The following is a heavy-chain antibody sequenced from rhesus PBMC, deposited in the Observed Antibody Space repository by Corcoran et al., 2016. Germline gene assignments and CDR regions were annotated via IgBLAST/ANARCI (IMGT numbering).Heavy chain of an antibody. J-gene: IGHJ6*01. CDR3: AKDLGRYGLDS. CDR1: GFTFSSYW. V-gene: IGHV3S42*01. CDR2: INSGGGST. D-gene: IGHD3-3*01. Sequence: EVQLVESGGGLAKPGGSLRLSCAASGFTFSSYWMNWVRQTPGKGLEWCSAINSGGGSTYYADPVKGRFTISKDNSKNTLSRQMNSLRAEDTAVYYCAKDLGRYGLDSWGQGVVVTVSS.